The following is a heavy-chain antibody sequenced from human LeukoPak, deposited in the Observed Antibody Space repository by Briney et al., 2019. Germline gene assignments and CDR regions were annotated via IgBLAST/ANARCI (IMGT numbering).Heavy chain of an antibody. CDR2: INHSGST. D-gene: IGHD6-13*01. J-gene: IGHJ4*02. Sequence: SETLSLTCAVYGGSFSGYSWSWIRQPPGKGLEWIGEINHSGSTNYNPSLKSRVTMSVDTSKNQFSLKLSSVTAADTAVYYCARGPYSSSWSFDYWGQGTLVTVSS. CDR1: GGSFSGYS. CDR3: ARGPYSSSWSFDY. V-gene: IGHV4-34*01.